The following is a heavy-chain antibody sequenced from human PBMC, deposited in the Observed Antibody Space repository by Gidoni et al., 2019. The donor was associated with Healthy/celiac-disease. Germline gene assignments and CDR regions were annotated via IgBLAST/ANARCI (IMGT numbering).Heavy chain of an antibody. CDR3: ARDLQTTVTTSLGY. Sequence: QVQLVESGGGVVQPGWSLRLSCSASGFTFTSYGMHWVRQAPGKGREWVAVIWYDGSNKYYADSVKGRFTISRDNSKNTLYLQMNSLRAEDTAVYYCARDLQTTVTTSLGYWGQGTLVTVSS. J-gene: IGHJ4*02. D-gene: IGHD4-17*01. CDR1: GFTFTSYG. CDR2: IWYDGSNK. V-gene: IGHV3-33*01.